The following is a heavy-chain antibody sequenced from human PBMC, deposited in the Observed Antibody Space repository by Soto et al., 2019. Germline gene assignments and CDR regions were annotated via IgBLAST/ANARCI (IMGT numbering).Heavy chain of an antibody. Sequence: PGESLKISCKVSGYSFTIYWIGWVRQMPGKGLEWMGIIYPGDSDTRYSPSFQGQVTISVDKSISTAYLQWSSLKASDTAVYYCARAMVRRKNYYGVDGWGQGTTVTVSS. D-gene: IGHD3-10*01. CDR1: GYSFTIYW. J-gene: IGHJ6*02. V-gene: IGHV5-51*01. CDR2: IYPGDSDT. CDR3: ARAMVRRKNYYGVDG.